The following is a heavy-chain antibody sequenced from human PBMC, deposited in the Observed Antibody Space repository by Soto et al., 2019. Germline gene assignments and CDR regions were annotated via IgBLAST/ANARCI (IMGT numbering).Heavy chain of an antibody. D-gene: IGHD5-18*01. J-gene: IGHJ4*02. V-gene: IGHV3-30-3*01. CDR3: AREYYSYGRRYFDY. CDR2: ISYDGSNK. CDR1: GFTFSSYA. Sequence: PGGSLRLSCAASGFTFSSYAMHWVRQAPGKGLEWVAVISYDGSNKYYADSVKGRFTISRDNSKNTLYLQMNSLRAEDTAVYYCAREYYSYGRRYFDYWGQGTLVTVSS.